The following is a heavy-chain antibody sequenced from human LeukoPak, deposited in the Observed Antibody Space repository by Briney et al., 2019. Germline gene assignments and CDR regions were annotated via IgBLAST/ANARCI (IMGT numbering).Heavy chain of an antibody. CDR3: ARAYSSSNWFDP. D-gene: IGHD6-6*01. CDR1: GYTFTSYG. CDR2: IGAYNGNT. Sequence: ASVKVSCKASGYTFTSYGISWVRQAPGQGLEWMGWIGAYNGNTNYAQKLQGRVTMTTDTSTSTAYMELRSLKSDDTAVYYCARAYSSSNWFDPWGQGTLVTVSS. J-gene: IGHJ5*02. V-gene: IGHV1-18*04.